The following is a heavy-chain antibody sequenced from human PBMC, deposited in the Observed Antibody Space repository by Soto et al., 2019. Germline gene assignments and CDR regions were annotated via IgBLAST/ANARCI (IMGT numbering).Heavy chain of an antibody. Sequence: VESLKISCKGSGYSFTSYWIGSLRQMPGKGLEWMGIIYPGDSDTRYSPSFQGQVTISADKSISTAYLQWSSLKASDTAMYYCARHGSMVADAFDIWGQGTMVTVSS. V-gene: IGHV5-51*01. CDR2: IYPGDSDT. CDR3: ARHGSMVADAFDI. J-gene: IGHJ3*02. CDR1: GYSFTSYW. D-gene: IGHD3-10*01.